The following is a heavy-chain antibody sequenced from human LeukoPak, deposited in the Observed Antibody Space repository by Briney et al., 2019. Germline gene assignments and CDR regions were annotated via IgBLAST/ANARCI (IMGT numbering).Heavy chain of an antibody. CDR3: ARGITMVRGDKLNWFDP. V-gene: IGHV4-39*01. D-gene: IGHD3-10*01. Sequence: SETLSLTCTVSGGSMSTYYWGWIRQPPGKGLEWIGSIYYSGSTYYNPSLKSRVTISVDTSKNQFSLKLSSVTAADTAVYYCARGITMVRGDKLNWFDPWGQGTLVTVSS. J-gene: IGHJ5*02. CDR1: GGSMSTYY. CDR2: IYYSGST.